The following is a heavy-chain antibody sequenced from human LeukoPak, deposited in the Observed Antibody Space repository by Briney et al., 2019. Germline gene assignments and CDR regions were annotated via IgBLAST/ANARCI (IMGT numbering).Heavy chain of an antibody. D-gene: IGHD2-15*01. J-gene: IGHJ3*02. CDR1: GGSISSGGYS. Sequence: SETLSLTCAVSGGSISSGGYSWSWIRQPPGKGLEWIGYIYHSGSTYYNPSLKSRVTISVDRSKNQYSLKLSSVTAADTAVYYCARAGHCSGGSCYFSPFAFDIWGQGTMVTVSS. V-gene: IGHV4-30-2*01. CDR2: IYHSGST. CDR3: ARAGHCSGGSCYFSPFAFDI.